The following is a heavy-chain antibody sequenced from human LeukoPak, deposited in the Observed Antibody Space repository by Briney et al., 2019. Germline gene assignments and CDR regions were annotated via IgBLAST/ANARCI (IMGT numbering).Heavy chain of an antibody. Sequence: SETLSLTCTVSGGSISSYYWSWIRQPPGKGLEWIGYIHYSGSTNYNPSLKSRVTISVDTSKNQFSLKLSSVTAADTAVYYCARGHCSSTSCYVWGIGPGWFDPWGQGTLVTVSS. V-gene: IGHV4-59*12. CDR2: IHYSGST. J-gene: IGHJ5*02. D-gene: IGHD2-2*01. CDR1: GGSISSYY. CDR3: ARGHCSSTSCYVWGIGPGWFDP.